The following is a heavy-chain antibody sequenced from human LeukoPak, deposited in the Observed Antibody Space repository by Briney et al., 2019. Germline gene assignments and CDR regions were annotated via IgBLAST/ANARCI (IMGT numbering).Heavy chain of an antibody. D-gene: IGHD3-22*01. V-gene: IGHV3-23*01. CDR2: ISGSGYGT. CDR3: ARVSDGCYDS. CDR1: GFPFSSCA. Sequence: AGGSLRLSCAASGFPFSSCAMSWVRQAPGKGLEWVSAISGSGYGTYYADSVKGRFTISRDNSKNTLYLQMNSLRAEDTAVYYCARVSDGCYDSWGQGTLVTVSS. J-gene: IGHJ4*02.